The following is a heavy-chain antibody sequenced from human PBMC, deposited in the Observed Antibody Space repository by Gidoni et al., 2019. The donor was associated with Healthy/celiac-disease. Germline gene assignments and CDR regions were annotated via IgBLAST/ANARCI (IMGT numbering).Heavy chain of an antibody. CDR1: GFTFSSYW. CDR2: IKQDGSEK. V-gene: IGHV3-7*01. CDR3: ARDQDSTSYYYYGMDV. D-gene: IGHD2-2*01. J-gene: IGHJ6*02. Sequence: EVQLVESGGGLVQPGGSLRLSCAASGFTFSSYWMSWVRQAPGKGLEWVANIKQDGSEKYYVDSVKGRFTISRDNAKNSLYLQMNSLRAEDTAVYYCARDQDSTSYYYYGMDVWGQGTTVTVSS.